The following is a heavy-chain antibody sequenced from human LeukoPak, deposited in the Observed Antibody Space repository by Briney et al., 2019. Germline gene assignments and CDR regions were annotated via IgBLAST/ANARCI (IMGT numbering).Heavy chain of an antibody. CDR3: ARDPHIVVVTADYYGMDV. Sequence: GSSVKVSCKASGGTFSSYAISWVRQAPGQGLEWMGRIIPIFGIANYAQKFQGRVTITADKSTSIAYMELSSLRSEDTAVYYCARDPHIVVVTADYYGMDVWGQGTTVTVSS. V-gene: IGHV1-69*04. CDR2: IIPIFGIA. CDR1: GGTFSSYA. J-gene: IGHJ6*02. D-gene: IGHD2-21*02.